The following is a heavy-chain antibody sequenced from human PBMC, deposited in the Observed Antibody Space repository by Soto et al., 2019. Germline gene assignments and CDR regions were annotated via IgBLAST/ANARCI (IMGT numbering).Heavy chain of an antibody. Sequence: KPSETLSLTCAVSGGSFSGYYWSWIRQPPGKGLEWIGEINHSGSTNYNPSLKSRVTISVDTSKNQFSLKLSSVTAADTAVYYCASTYDFWSGYYRVLYYWGQGTLVTVSS. CDR2: INHSGST. V-gene: IGHV4-34*01. J-gene: IGHJ4*02. CDR3: ASTYDFWSGYYRVLYY. CDR1: GGSFSGYY. D-gene: IGHD3-3*01.